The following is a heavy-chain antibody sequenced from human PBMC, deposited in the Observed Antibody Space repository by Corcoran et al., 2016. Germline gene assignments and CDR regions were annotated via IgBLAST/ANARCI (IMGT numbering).Heavy chain of an antibody. D-gene: IGHD1-7*01. CDR3: AREAGAGTRFPYYYGMDV. CDR1: GYTFTSYY. V-gene: IGHV1-46*01. Sequence: QVQLVQSGAEVKKPGASVKVSCKASGYTFTSYYMHRVRQAPGQGLEWMGIINPSGGSTSYAQKFQGRVTMTRDTSTSTVYMELSSLRSEDTAVYYCAREAGAGTRFPYYYGMDVWGQGTTVTVSS. J-gene: IGHJ6*02. CDR2: INPSGGST.